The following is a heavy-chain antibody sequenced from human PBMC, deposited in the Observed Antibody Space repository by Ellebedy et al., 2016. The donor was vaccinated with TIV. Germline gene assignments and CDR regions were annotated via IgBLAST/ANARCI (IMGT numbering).Heavy chain of an antibody. CDR1: GYTFTGYY. V-gene: IGHV1-2*02. Sequence: AASVKVSCKASGYTFTGYYIHWARQAPGQGLEWMGWVNPNSGGTNYAQKFQGRVTMTRDTSRDTSISTIYMELSRLRSDDTAVYYCANLADSSGWMEDFDIWGQGTMVTVSS. CDR3: ANLADSSGWMEDFDI. CDR2: VNPNSGGT. J-gene: IGHJ3*02. D-gene: IGHD6-19*01.